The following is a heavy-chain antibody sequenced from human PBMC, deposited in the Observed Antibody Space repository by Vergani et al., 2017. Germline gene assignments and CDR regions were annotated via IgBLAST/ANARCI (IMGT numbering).Heavy chain of an antibody. CDR3: ALSLRYFDWLLVRQFDY. CDR2: IWYDGSNK. V-gene: IGHV3-33*01. J-gene: IGHJ4*02. Sequence: VQLVESGGGLVQPGRSLRLSCAASGFTFSSYGMHWVRQAPGKGLEWVAVIWYDGSNKYYADSVKGRFTISRDNSKNTLYLQMNSLRAEDTAVYYCALSLRYFDWLLVRQFDYWGQGTLVTVSS. D-gene: IGHD3-9*01. CDR1: GFTFSSYG.